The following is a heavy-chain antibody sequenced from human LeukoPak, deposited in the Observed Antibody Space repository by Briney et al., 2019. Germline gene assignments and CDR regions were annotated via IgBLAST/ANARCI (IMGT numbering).Heavy chain of an antibody. CDR3: ATDSFLWSGRHFDL. CDR2: SDPEEPQT. J-gene: IGHJ2*01. V-gene: IGHV1-24*01. D-gene: IGHD3-10*01. Sequence: RASVTVSCTASGYTFTGYYMHWVRQAPGQGLEWMGGSDPEEPQTIYAQKFQGRVTMTEDTSTDTAYMQLTSLRSEDTAVYYCATDSFLWSGRHFDLWGRGTLVTVSS. CDR1: GYTFTGYY.